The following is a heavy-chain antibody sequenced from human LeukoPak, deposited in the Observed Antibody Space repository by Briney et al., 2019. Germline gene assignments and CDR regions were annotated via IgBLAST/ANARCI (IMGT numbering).Heavy chain of an antibody. J-gene: IGHJ4*02. CDR1: GYSFTNYY. V-gene: IGHV1-46*01. CDR2: INPSGGTT. Sequence: ASVKVSCKAFGYSFTNYYMHWVRQAPGQGLEWMGIINPSGGTTSYAQRFQDRVTMTRDTSTSTVYMELSSLRSEDTAVYFCARVRGYSLFDHWGQGILVTVSS. CDR3: ARVRGYSLFDH. D-gene: IGHD5-18*01.